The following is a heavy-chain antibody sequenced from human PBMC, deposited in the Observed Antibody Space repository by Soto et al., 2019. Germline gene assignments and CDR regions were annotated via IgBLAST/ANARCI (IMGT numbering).Heavy chain of an antibody. Sequence: QVQLVQSGAKVKKPGASVKVSCKASGYTFSSYDINWVRQATGQGLEWMGWLNPNSGDTGYAQKFQGRVTLTRNTSINTAYIELISLTSDDTAVYYCATSGGGWYLYWGQGTLVTVSS. D-gene: IGHD6-19*01. CDR3: ATSGGGWYLY. J-gene: IGHJ4*02. CDR1: GYTFSSYD. V-gene: IGHV1-8*01. CDR2: LNPNSGDT.